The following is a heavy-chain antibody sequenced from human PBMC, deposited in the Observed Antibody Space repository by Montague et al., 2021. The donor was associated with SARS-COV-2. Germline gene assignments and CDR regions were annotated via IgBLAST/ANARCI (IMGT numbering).Heavy chain of an antibody. CDR3: ARGHYSSSWYGIRYYFDY. V-gene: IGHV4-34*01. Sequence: SETLSLTCAVYGGSFSGYYWSWIRQPPGMGLEWIGEINHSGSTNYNPSLKSRVTISVDTSKNQFSLKLSSVTAADTAVYYCARGHYSSSWYGIRYYFDYWGQGTLVTVSS. J-gene: IGHJ4*02. D-gene: IGHD6-13*01. CDR1: GGSFSGYY. CDR2: INHSGST.